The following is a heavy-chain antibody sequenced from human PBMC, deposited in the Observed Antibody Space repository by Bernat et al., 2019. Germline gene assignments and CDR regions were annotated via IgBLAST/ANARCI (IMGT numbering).Heavy chain of an antibody. D-gene: IGHD1-26*01. Sequence: EVQLVESGGGLVQPGGSLRLSCAASGFTVSSNYMSWVRQAPGKGLEWVSVIYSGGSTYYADSVKGRFTISRDNSKNTLYLQMNSLRAEDTAVYYCAKVLGGSYPNDAFDIWGQGTMVTVSS. CDR2: IYSGGST. J-gene: IGHJ3*02. CDR1: GFTVSSNY. CDR3: AKVLGGSYPNDAFDI. V-gene: IGHV3-66*01.